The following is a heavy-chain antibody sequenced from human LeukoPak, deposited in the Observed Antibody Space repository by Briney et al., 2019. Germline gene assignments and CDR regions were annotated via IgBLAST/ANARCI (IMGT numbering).Heavy chain of an antibody. V-gene: IGHV3-21*01. Sequence: GGSLRLSCAAYEFMFGSFGMNWVRQAPGKGLEWVSSISSGSDYIYYSDSVKGRFTISRDNAEKSLFLQMNSLRAEDTAVYYCTRGGGAPPYYFDLWGQGTPVTVSS. CDR3: TRGGGAPPYYFDL. D-gene: IGHD1-26*01. J-gene: IGHJ4*02. CDR1: EFMFGSFG. CDR2: ISSGSDYI.